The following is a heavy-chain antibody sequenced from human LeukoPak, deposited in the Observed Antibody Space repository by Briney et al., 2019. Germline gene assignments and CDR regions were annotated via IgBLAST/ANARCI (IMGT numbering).Heavy chain of an antibody. CDR3: ASTSDSGSYPHFDY. V-gene: IGHV4-4*09. J-gene: IGHJ4*02. CDR2: IYTSGST. CDR1: GGSISSYY. Sequence: SETLSLTCTVSGGSISSYYWSWIRQPPGKGLEWIGYIYTSGSTNYNPSLKSRVTISVDTSKNQFSLKLSSVTAAGTAVYYCASTSDSGSYPHFDYWGQGTLVTVSS. D-gene: IGHD1-26*01.